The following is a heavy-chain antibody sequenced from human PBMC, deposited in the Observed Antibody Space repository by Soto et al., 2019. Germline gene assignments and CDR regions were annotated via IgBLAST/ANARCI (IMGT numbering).Heavy chain of an antibody. CDR3: ATKPYYGSGSYYSPANWFDP. J-gene: IGHJ5*02. V-gene: IGHV1-69*01. D-gene: IGHD3-10*01. Sequence: QVQLVQSGAEVKKPGSSVKVSCKASGGTFSSYAISWVRQAPGQGLEWMGGIIPIFGTANYAQKFQGRVTITADESTRTAYMELSSLRSEDTAVYYCATKPYYGSGSYYSPANWFDPWGQGTLVTVSS. CDR1: GGTFSSYA. CDR2: IIPIFGTA.